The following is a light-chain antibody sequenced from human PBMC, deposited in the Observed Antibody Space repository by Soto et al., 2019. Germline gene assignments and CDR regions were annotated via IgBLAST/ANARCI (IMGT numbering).Light chain of an antibody. Sequence: DIVMTQSPDSLAVSLGERATINCKSSQSLLANCNNKNCLAWYQHKPGQPPKMLILWASTRESGVPDRFSGSGSGTDFTLTISSLQAEDAAVYYCQQCDNSPRTFGQGTKVEIK. CDR3: QQCDNSPRT. J-gene: IGKJ1*01. CDR2: WAS. V-gene: IGKV4-1*01. CDR1: QSLLANCNNKNC.